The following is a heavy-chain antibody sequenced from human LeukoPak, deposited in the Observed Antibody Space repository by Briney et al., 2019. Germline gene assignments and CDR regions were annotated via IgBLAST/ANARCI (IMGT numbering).Heavy chain of an antibody. CDR3: AKDSTGITTVTGVGY. CDR1: GLTFNTYG. Sequence: GGPLRLPCAAWGLTFNTYGMLWVRQAPGRGREGVAFIRYDGSRKYLADTEKGGFTISRNNSKHTLYLQMNNHRAENTAVYYCAKDSTGITTVTGVGYWGQGTLVTVSS. V-gene: IGHV3-30*02. D-gene: IGHD4-17*01. J-gene: IGHJ4*02. CDR2: IRYDGSRK.